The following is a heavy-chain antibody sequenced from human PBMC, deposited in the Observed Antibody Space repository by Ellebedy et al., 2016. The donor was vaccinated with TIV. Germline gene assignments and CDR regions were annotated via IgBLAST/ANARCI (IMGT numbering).Heavy chain of an antibody. D-gene: IGHD1-26*01. CDR2: LGRSDDST. J-gene: IGHJ6*02. CDR1: GFTFGSYA. Sequence: GESLKISCAASGFTFGSYAMSWVRQAPGKGLEWVSILGRSDDSTYYADSVKGRFTISRDFSKNTLYLQMNSLRAEDTAIYYCAKDMVFGDGKWEIDVWGQGTTVTVSS. V-gene: IGHV3-23*01. CDR3: AKDMVFGDGKWEIDV.